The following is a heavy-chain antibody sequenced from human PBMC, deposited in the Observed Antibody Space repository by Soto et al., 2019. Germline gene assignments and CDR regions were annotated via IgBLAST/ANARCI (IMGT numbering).Heavy chain of an antibody. V-gene: IGHV1-3*01. CDR3: ARGGGLDD. CDR2: INAANGYT. D-gene: IGHD3-10*01. J-gene: IGHJ4*02. CDR1: GYSFTSFP. Sequence: QVQLVQSGAEVKKPGSSVKVSCKASGYSFTSFPIHWVRQAPGQGLECMGWINAANGYTRYSQKFQGRVTITRDTPATTAYMDLSSLTSEDTAVYYCARGGGLDDWGQGPLITVSS.